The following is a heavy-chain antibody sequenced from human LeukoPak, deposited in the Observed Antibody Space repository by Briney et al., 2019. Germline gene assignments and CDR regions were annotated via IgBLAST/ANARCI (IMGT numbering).Heavy chain of an antibody. J-gene: IGHJ4*02. CDR1: GGSISSYY. Sequence: SETLSLTCTVSGGSISSYYWSWIRQPPGKGLKWIGYIYNSGSTNYNPSLKSRVTISVDTSKNQFSLKLSSVTAADTAVYYCARDHDCSGGSCDYFDYWGQGTLVTVSS. V-gene: IGHV4-59*01. D-gene: IGHD2-15*01. CDR2: IYNSGST. CDR3: ARDHDCSGGSCDYFDY.